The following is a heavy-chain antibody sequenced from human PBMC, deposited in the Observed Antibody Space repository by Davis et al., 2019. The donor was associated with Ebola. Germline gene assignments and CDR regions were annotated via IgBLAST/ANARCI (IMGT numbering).Heavy chain of an antibody. Sequence: MPSETLSLTCAVYGGSFSGYYWSWIRQPPGKGLEWIGEINHSGSTNYNPSLKSRVTISVDTSKNQFSLKLSSVTAADTAVYYCARGRGILDYWGQGTLVTVSS. CDR1: GGSFSGYY. D-gene: IGHD3-16*01. CDR3: ARGRGILDY. J-gene: IGHJ4*02. CDR2: INHSGST. V-gene: IGHV4-34*01.